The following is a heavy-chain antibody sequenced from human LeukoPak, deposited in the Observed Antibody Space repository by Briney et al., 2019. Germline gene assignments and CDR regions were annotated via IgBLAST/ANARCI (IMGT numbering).Heavy chain of an antibody. CDR1: GFTFSSYE. J-gene: IGHJ3*02. D-gene: IGHD5-18*01. V-gene: IGHV3-30*04. CDR3: ARARSSYGYGDAFDI. Sequence: GGSLRLSCAASGFTFSSYEMNWARQAPGKGLEWVAVISYDGSSKYYADSVKGRFTISRDNSKNTLYLQMNSLRAEDTAVYYCARARSSYGYGDAFDIWGQGTMVTVSS. CDR2: ISYDGSSK.